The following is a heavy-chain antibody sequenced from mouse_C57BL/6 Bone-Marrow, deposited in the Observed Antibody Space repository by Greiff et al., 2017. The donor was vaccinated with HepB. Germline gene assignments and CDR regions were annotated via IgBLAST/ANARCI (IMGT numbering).Heavy chain of an antibody. Sequence: EVQLQQSGPVLVKPGASVKMSCKASGYTFTDYYMNWVKQSHGKSLEWIGVINPYNGGTSYNQKFKGKATLTVDKSSSTAYMERNSLTSEDSAVYYCARWGDYDVFDYWGQGTTLTVSS. V-gene: IGHV1-19*01. D-gene: IGHD2-4*01. CDR2: INPYNGGT. CDR3: ARWGDYDVFDY. J-gene: IGHJ2*01. CDR1: GYTFTDYY.